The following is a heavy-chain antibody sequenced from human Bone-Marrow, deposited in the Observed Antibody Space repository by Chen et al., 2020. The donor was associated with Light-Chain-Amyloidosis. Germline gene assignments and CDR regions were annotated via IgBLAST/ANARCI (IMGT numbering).Heavy chain of an antibody. CDR3: AKDISYDDILPGYPADAFDI. Sequence: EVQLVESGGGLLQRGGSLRLSCAASGFAFSSYAMSWVRQAPGKGLEWVSTISGSGGSRYYGDSVKGRLTISTDNSKNALVLQMNSLRAEGTAVYYCAKDISYDDILPGYPADAFDIWGQGTMVTVSS. CDR2: ISGSGGSR. D-gene: IGHD3-9*01. J-gene: IGHJ3*02. CDR1: GFAFSSYA. V-gene: IGHV3-23*04.